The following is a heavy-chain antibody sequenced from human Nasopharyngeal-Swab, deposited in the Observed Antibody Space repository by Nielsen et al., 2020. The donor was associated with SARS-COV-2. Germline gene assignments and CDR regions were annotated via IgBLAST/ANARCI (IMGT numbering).Heavy chain of an antibody. D-gene: IGHD3-16*02. CDR2: INAGNGNT. CDR3: ARVLYDYIWGSYRSCDY. Sequence: ASVKVSCKASGYTFTSYAMHWVRQAPGQRLEWMGWINAGNGNTKYSQKFQGRVTITRDTSASTAYTELSSLRSEDTAVYCCARVLYDYIWGSYRSCDYWGQGTLVTVSS. J-gene: IGHJ4*02. V-gene: IGHV1-3*01. CDR1: GYTFTSYA.